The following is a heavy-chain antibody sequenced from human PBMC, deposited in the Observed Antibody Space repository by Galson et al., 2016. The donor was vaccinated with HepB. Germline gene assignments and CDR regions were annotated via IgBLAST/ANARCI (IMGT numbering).Heavy chain of an antibody. Sequence: SETLSLTCGVSGGPFSSYHWTWVRQSPGRGLEWIGEISQSVGAEYNPSLKSRVTIWADTSKSHLSMNMSSVTAADTAVYYCTRATSNHYYYYYGMDVWSQGTTVTVSS. V-gene: IGHV4-34*01. CDR2: ISQSVGA. CDR1: GGPFSSYH. D-gene: IGHD2-8*01. CDR3: TRATSNHYYYYYGMDV. J-gene: IGHJ6*02.